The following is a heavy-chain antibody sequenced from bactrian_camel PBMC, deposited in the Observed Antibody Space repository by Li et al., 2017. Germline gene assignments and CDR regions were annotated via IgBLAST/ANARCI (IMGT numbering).Heavy chain of an antibody. J-gene: IGHJ6*01. CDR3: AAEVGVSGYCIPGGLVFGH. CDR1: GYLYSSYC. Sequence: HVQLVESGGGSVQAGGSLRLSCAASGYLYSSYCMGWFRQAAGKEREGIATIDGDGSVIYADSVKGRFTISKDIAKNTVHLQMNSLKTEDTATYYCAAEVGVSGYCIPGGLVFGHWDQGTQVTVS. V-gene: IGHV3S53*01. CDR2: IDGDGSV. D-gene: IGHD3*01.